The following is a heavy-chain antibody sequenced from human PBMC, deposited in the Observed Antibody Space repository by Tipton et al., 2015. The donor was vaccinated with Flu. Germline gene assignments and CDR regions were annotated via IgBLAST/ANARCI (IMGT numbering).Heavy chain of an antibody. CDR2: ISYDGSNK. D-gene: IGHD5-18*01. Sequence: SLRLSCAASGFTFSSCDIHWVRQAPGKGLEWVAVISYDGSNKYYADSVKGRFTISRDNSKNTLYLQMNSLRAEDTAMYYCAKDRGIQEWNFDYWGQGTLVTVSS. V-gene: IGHV3-30*18. CDR3: AKDRGIQEWNFDY. CDR1: GFTFSSCD. J-gene: IGHJ4*02.